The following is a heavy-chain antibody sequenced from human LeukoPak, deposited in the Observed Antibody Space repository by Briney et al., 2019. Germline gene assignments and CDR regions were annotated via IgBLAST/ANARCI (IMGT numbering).Heavy chain of an antibody. CDR2: IYYSGST. J-gene: IGHJ4*02. Sequence: SETLSLTCTVSGGSISSYYWSWIRQPPGKGLEWIGYIYYSGSTNYNPSLKSRVTISVDTSKNQFSLKLSSVTAADTAVYYCARVPYYYGSGSYWGGDYWGQGTLVTVSS. CDR1: GGSISSYY. V-gene: IGHV4-59*01. CDR3: ARVPYYYGSGSYWGGDY. D-gene: IGHD3-10*01.